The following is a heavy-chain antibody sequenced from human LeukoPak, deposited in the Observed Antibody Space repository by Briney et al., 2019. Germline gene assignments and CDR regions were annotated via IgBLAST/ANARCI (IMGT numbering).Heavy chain of an antibody. CDR2: ISSNGGST. J-gene: IGHJ4*02. CDR3: TRDLTGTTWSENDY. Sequence: RPGGSLRLSCSASGFTFSRYAMHWVRQAPGKGLEYVSAISSNGGSTYYADSVKGRFTISRDNSKNTLYLQMNNLRADDTAMYYCTRDLTGTTWSENDYWGQGTLVTISS. CDR1: GFTFSRYA. V-gene: IGHV3-64*04. D-gene: IGHD6-13*01.